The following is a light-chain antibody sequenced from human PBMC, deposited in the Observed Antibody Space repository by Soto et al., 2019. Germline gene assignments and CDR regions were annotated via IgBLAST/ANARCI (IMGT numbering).Light chain of an antibody. CDR3: QQFGSSPLLT. CDR1: QSVSSSY. V-gene: IGKV3-20*01. Sequence: EIVFTQSPATLSLSPGERATLSCRASQSVSSSYLAWYQQKPGQAPRLLIYDASTRAAGIPDRFVGSGSGTDFTLTINRLESEDFAVYYCQQFGSSPLLTFGGGTKVDIK. CDR2: DAS. J-gene: IGKJ4*01.